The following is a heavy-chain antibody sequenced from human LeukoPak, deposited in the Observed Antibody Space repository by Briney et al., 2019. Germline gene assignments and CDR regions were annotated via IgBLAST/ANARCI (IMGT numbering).Heavy chain of an antibody. D-gene: IGHD3-22*01. CDR2: ISSSGDIT. Sequence: GGSLRLSCAASGFTFHNYAISWVRQAPGKGLEWVSAISSSGDITFYADSVKGWFTISRDHSRYTLYLQMNSLRAEDAAMYYCAKDRPNYHESNGHYYRRNGDYWGQGTLVTVSS. CDR1: GFTFHNYA. J-gene: IGHJ4*02. CDR3: AKDRPNYHESNGHYYRRNGDY. V-gene: IGHV3-23*01.